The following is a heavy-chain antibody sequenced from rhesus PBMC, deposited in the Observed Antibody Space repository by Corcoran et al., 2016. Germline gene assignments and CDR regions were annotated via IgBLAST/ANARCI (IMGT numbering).Heavy chain of an antibody. J-gene: IGHJ4*01. CDR1: GGSLKTNH. V-gene: IGHV4-173*01. CDR2: ISANDGST. CDR3: ARGLFYFDY. Sequence: QVQLQESGPGLVKPSETLSLTCAVSGGSLKTNHWTWIRQPQGKGLEWIGYISANDGSTDHNPSLRSRITISTDTTKNQFSLKLNSLTAADTAVYYCARGLFYFDYWGQGVLVSVSS.